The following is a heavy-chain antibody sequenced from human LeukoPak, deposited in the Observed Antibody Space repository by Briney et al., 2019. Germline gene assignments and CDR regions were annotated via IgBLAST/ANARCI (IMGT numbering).Heavy chain of an antibody. CDR1: GGSFSGYY. V-gene: IGHV4-34*01. J-gene: IGHJ1*01. Sequence: SETLSLTCAVYGGSFSGYYWSWIRQPPGKGLERIGEINHSGSTNYNPSLKSRVTISVDTSKNQFSLKLSSVTAADTAVYYCASRVRYFDWLSQYFQHWGQGTLVTVSS. CDR3: ASRVRYFDWLSQYFQH. CDR2: INHSGST. D-gene: IGHD3-9*01.